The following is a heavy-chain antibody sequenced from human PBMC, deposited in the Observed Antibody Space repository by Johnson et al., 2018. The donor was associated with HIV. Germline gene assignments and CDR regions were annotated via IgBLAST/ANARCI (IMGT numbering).Heavy chain of an antibody. Sequence: VLLVESGGGLVQPGGSLRLSCAASGFTFSYYWMSWVRQAPGQGLEWVANIKEDGSDKSSVDSLKGRCSISRDNAKKSLYLQMSNLRAEDTAVYYCVRDSDYVWGTSRLGSFDMWGQGTMVIVSS. CDR1: GFTFSYYW. CDR2: IKEDGSDK. D-gene: IGHD3-16*02. V-gene: IGHV3-7*01. CDR3: VRDSDYVWGTSRLGSFDM. J-gene: IGHJ3*02.